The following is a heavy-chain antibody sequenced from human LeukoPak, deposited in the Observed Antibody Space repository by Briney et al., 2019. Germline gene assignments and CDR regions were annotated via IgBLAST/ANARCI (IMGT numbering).Heavy chain of an antibody. CDR3: ARGAPRGSQGWFDP. Sequence: GGSLRLSCAASGFTFSSYSMNWVRQAPGKGLEWVSSISSSSSYIYYADSVKGRFTISRDNAKSFLYLQMNSLRVEDTALYYCARGAPRGSQGWFDPWGQGTLVTVSS. J-gene: IGHJ5*02. V-gene: IGHV3-21*04. D-gene: IGHD1-26*01. CDR1: GFTFSSYS. CDR2: ISSSSSYI.